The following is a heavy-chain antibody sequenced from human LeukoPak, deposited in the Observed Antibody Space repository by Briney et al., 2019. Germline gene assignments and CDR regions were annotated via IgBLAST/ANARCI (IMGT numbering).Heavy chain of an antibody. CDR3: ARDWGIAAAGTLRITAGY. V-gene: IGHV1-18*01. D-gene: IGHD6-13*01. J-gene: IGHJ4*02. CDR1: GYTLTSYG. CDR2: ISAYNGNT. Sequence: ASVKVSCKASGYTLTSYGISWVRQAPGQGLEWMGWISAYNGNTNYAQKLQGRVTMTTDTSTSTAYMELRSLRSDDTAVYYCARDWGIAAAGTLRITAGYWGQGTLVTVSS.